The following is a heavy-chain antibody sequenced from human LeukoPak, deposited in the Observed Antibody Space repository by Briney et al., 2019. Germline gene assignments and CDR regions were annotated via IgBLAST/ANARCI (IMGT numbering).Heavy chain of an antibody. CDR2: ISAYSANT. Sequence: ASVKVSCKASGYTFTTYGISWVRQAPGQGPEWMGWISAYSANTNYAQQLQGRVTMTTDTSTSTANMELRSLRSDDTAVYYCARAHPEYYDSRGRNPLDYWGQGTLVTVSS. D-gene: IGHD3-22*01. J-gene: IGHJ4*02. CDR3: ARAHPEYYDSRGRNPLDY. CDR1: GYTFTTYG. V-gene: IGHV1-18*01.